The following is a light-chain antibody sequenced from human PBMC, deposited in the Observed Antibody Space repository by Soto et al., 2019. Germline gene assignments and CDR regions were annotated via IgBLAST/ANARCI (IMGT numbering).Light chain of an antibody. J-gene: IGKJ1*01. V-gene: IGKV3-11*01. CDR2: DAS. Sequence: EIVLTQSPATLSLSPGERATLSCRASQSVSSYLAWYQQKPGQAPRLLIYDASNSATGIPARFSGSGSGTDFTLTISSLEPEEFAVYYWQQRSNWPRTFGQGTKVEIK. CDR1: QSVSSY. CDR3: QQRSNWPRT.